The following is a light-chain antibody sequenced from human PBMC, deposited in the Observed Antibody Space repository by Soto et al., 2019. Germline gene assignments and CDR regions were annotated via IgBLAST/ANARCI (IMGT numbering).Light chain of an antibody. Sequence: DMVMTQSPDSLAESLGERATINCKSSQSVLYISNNKNYLAWYQQKPGQPPKLLIYWASTRESGVPDRFSGSGSGTDFTLKISRVEAEDFGLYYCIQTLQTPRTFGGGTKVDIK. CDR1: QSVLYISNNKNY. CDR3: IQTLQTPRT. J-gene: IGKJ4*01. CDR2: WAS. V-gene: IGKV4-1*01.